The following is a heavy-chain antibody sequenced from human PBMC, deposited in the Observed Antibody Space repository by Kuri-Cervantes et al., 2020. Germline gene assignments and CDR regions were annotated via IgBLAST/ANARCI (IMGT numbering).Heavy chain of an antibody. J-gene: IGHJ4*02. CDR1: GYTFTSYG. V-gene: IGHV1-8*02. Sequence: ASVKVSCKASGYTFTSYGISWVRQATGQGLEWMGWMNPNSGNTGYAQKFQGRVTMTRNTSISTAYMELSSPRSEDTAVYYCARRSVPGTGFDYWGQGTLVSVSS. CDR2: MNPNSGNT. CDR3: ARRSVPGTGFDY. D-gene: IGHD6-19*01.